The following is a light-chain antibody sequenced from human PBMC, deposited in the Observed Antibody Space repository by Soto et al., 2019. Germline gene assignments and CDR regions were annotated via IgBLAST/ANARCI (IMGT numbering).Light chain of an antibody. V-gene: IGKV3-20*01. CDR2: RVP. Sequence: EVVLTQSPGTLSLSPGERATLSCRASQNIRGNELAWYQQKPGQAPRLLIFRVPTRAPGTPDRFSGRGSGTDFTLTIPRLEPEDFAVYYCQDYGTSAPWTFGQGTKVEIK. CDR1: QNIRGNE. CDR3: QDYGTSAPWT. J-gene: IGKJ1*01.